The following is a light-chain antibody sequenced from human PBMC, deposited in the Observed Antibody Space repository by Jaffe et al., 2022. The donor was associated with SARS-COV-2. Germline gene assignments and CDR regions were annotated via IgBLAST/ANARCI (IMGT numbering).Light chain of an antibody. CDR2: DVG. CDR1: SSDIGAYDY. V-gene: IGLV2-14*03. Sequence: QSALTQPASVSGSPGQSITISCTGTSSDIGAYDYVSWYQQLPNKAPKLLIYDVGYRPSGVSGRFSGSKSGNTASLTISGLQAADEADYYCSSHKSGSTLVVFGGGTKLTVL. CDR3: SSHKSGSTLVV. J-gene: IGLJ2*01.